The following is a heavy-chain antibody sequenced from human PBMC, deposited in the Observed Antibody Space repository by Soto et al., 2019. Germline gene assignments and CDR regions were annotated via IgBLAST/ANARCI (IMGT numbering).Heavy chain of an antibody. V-gene: IGHV4-34*02. D-gene: IGHD7-27*01. CDR1: GGSLSDYN. J-gene: IGHJ4*02. Sequence: QVQLQQWGAGLLKPSETLSLTCAVFGGSLSDYNWNWIRQSPGKGPEFIGEINHFGATNHNPSLMSRITMSVDTSKSQFSLKLSSVTAADTAVYYCATNTEFKYEYWGQGALVTVSS. CDR2: INHFGAT. CDR3: ATNTEFKYEY.